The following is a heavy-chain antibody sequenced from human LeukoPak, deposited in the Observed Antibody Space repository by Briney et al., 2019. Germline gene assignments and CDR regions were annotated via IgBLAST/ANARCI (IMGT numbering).Heavy chain of an antibody. CDR1: GGSISSGDYY. J-gene: IGHJ4*02. D-gene: IGHD1-26*01. Sequence: SETLSLTCTVSGGSISSGDYYWSWIRQPPGKGLEWIGYIYYSGSTYYNPSLKSRVTISVDTSKNQFSLKLSAVTAADTPGYYWGGGGELLPQNDYWGQGTLVTVSS. CDR2: IYYSGST. CDR3: GGGGELLPQNDY. V-gene: IGHV4-30-4*08.